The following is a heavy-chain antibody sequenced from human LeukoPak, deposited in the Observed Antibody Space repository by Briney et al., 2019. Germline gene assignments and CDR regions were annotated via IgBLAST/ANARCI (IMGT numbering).Heavy chain of an antibody. Sequence: GASVKVSCKASGYTFTNYYIHWVRQAPGQGLEWMGIISPSGGSTAYAQRFQGRVTVTRDTSTSTVYMELSSLRSEDTAVYYCARSSGSRYYIDYWGQGTLVTVSS. CDR1: GYTFTNYY. CDR2: ISPSGGST. CDR3: ARSSGSRYYIDY. V-gene: IGHV1-46*01. J-gene: IGHJ4*02. D-gene: IGHD1-26*01.